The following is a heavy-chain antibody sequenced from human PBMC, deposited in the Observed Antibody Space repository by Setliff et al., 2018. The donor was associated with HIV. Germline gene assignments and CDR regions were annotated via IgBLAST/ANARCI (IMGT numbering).Heavy chain of an antibody. CDR1: GFTFSGYW. V-gene: IGHV3-11*01. J-gene: IGHJ3*02. CDR3: ARDLGIGGAFNI. Sequence: GESLKISCRASGFTFSGYWIHWVRQAPGKGLEWISYLVGFDSSNFYADSVKGRFTISRDNTKNSLYLQMNSLRAEDSAVYYCARDLGIGGAFNIWGQGTMVTVSS. CDR2: LVGFDSSN. D-gene: IGHD3-16*01.